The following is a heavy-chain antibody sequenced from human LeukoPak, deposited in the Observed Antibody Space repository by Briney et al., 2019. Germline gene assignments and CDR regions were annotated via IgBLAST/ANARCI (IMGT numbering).Heavy chain of an antibody. V-gene: IGHV3-11*04. Sequence: KPGGSLRLSCVTSGFTFSDRYMTWIRQAPGKGLETVSYIYNGGDTIYYADSVRGRFTISRDNAESSLYLQMNSLRAEDTAVYYCARGHWGLDYWGRGTLVTVSS. D-gene: IGHD7-27*01. CDR3: ARGHWGLDY. J-gene: IGHJ4*02. CDR1: GFTFSDRY. CDR2: IYNGGDTI.